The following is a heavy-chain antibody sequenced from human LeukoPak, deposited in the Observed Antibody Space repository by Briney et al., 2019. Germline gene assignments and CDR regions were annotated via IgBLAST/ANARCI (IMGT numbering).Heavy chain of an antibody. D-gene: IGHD5-24*01. CDR2: ISSSSSTI. Sequence: PGGSLRLSCAASGFTFSSYSMNWVRQAPGKGLEWVSYISSSSSTIYYADSVKGRFTISRDNAKNSLYLQMNSLRAEDTAVYYCARGGDGYNSRLFDYWGQGTLVTVSS. CDR3: ARGGDGYNSRLFDY. CDR1: GFTFSSYS. V-gene: IGHV3-48*04. J-gene: IGHJ4*02.